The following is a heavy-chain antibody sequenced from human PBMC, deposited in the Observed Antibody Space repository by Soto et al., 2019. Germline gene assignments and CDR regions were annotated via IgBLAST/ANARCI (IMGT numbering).Heavy chain of an antibody. CDR3: ARGDKLSLYPQLDY. V-gene: IGHV1-2*04. CDR1: GYTFTGNY. CDR2: INVNSGGT. J-gene: IGHJ4*02. D-gene: IGHD3-16*02. Sequence: QVQLVQSGAEVKKPGASVKVSCKASGYTFTGNYMHWVRQAPGQGFEWMGWINVNSGGTKYAQKFQGWVTMTRGTSTSTAYVELSRLRSDDTAVYYCARGDKLSLYPQLDYWGQGTLVTVSS.